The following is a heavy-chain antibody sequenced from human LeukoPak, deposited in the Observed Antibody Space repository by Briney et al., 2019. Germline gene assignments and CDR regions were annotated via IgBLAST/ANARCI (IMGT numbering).Heavy chain of an antibody. CDR2: ISYDGSNK. CDR3: ARVSSSSWYIDY. D-gene: IGHD6-13*01. V-gene: IGHV3-30*04. Sequence: SLRLSCAASGFTFSSYAMHWVRQAPGKGLEWVAVISYDGSNKYYADSVKGRFTISRDNSKNTLYLQMNSLRAEDTAVYYCARVSSSSWYIDYWGQGTLVTVSS. J-gene: IGHJ4*02. CDR1: GFTFSSYA.